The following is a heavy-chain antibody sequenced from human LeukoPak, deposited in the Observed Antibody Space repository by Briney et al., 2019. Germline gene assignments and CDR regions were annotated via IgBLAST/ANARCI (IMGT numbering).Heavy chain of an antibody. V-gene: IGHV3-9*01. D-gene: IGHD3-10*02. CDR3: AELGITMIGGV. CDR2: ISWNSGSI. J-gene: IGHJ6*04. Sequence: PGGSLRLSCAASGVTFDDYAMHWVRQAPGKGLEWVSGISWNSGSIGYADSVKGRFTISRDNAKNSLYLQMNSLRAEDTAVYYCAELGITMIGGVWGKGTTVTISS. CDR1: GVTFDDYA.